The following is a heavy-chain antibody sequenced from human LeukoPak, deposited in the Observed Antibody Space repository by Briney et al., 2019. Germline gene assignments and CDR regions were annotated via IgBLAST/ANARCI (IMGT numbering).Heavy chain of an antibody. CDR3: ARGDFYSGSFLDY. Sequence: ASVKVSCKASGYRFTGYYIHWARQAPGQGLEWMGWINPPSGGTNSAQKFQGRVTMTRDTSITTAYLELSRLTSDDTAVYYYARGDFYSGSFLDYWGQGTLVTVSS. J-gene: IGHJ4*02. CDR2: INPPSGGT. D-gene: IGHD3-10*01. V-gene: IGHV1-2*02. CDR1: GYRFTGYY.